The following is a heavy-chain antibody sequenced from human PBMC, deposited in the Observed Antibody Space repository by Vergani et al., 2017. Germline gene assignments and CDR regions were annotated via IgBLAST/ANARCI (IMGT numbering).Heavy chain of an antibody. CDR1: GFTFSSYW. D-gene: IGHD2-15*01. J-gene: IGHJ5*02. CDR3: ARXGIVVVVAADWFDP. V-gene: IGHV3-7*01. Sequence: VQLVESGGGVVQPGGSLTLSCAASGFTFSSYWMSWVRQAPGKGLEWVANIKQDGSEKYYVDSVKGRFTISRDNAKNSLYLQMNSLRAEDTAVYYCARXGIVVVVAADWFDPWGQGTLVTVSS. CDR2: IKQDGSEK.